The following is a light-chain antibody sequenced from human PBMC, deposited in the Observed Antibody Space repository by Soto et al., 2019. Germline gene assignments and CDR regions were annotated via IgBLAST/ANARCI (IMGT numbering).Light chain of an antibody. CDR3: QQYNSYPLT. V-gene: IGKV1-5*03. J-gene: IGKJ4*01. CDR1: QGISSW. Sequence: NQVTQSPSSLSASVGDRVTITCRASQGISSWLAWYQQKPGKAPKLLIYKASSLESGVPSRFSGSGSGTEFTLTISSLQPDDFATYYCQQYNSYPLTFGGGTKVDIK. CDR2: KAS.